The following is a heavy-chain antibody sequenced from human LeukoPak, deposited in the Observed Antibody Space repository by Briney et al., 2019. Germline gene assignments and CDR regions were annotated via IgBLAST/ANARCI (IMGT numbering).Heavy chain of an antibody. CDR1: GFTFSTYW. CDR3: ARNENSGWGYFDY. V-gene: IGHV3-7*03. J-gene: IGHJ4*02. Sequence: GGSLRLSCAASGFTFSTYWMSWVRQAPGKGLEWVAVIKQDGTEKYYVDSVKGRFTISRDNAKNSLYLQMNSLTAEDTAVYYCARNENSGWGYFDYWGQGTLVTVSS. CDR2: IKQDGTEK. D-gene: IGHD5-12*01.